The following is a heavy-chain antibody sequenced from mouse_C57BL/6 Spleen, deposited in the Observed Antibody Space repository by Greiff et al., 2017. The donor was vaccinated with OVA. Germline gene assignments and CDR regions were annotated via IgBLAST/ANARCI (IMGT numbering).Heavy chain of an antibody. CDR3: AIGASYDCDVGLLDY. Sequence: QVQLQQPGAELVKPGASVKVSCKASGYTFTSYWMHWVKQRPGQGLEWIGRIHPSDSDTNYNQKFKGKATLTVNKSSSTAYIQLSSLTSEDSAVYYCAIGASYDCDVGLLDYWGQGTTLTVSS. CDR1: GYTFTSYW. CDR2: IHPSDSDT. J-gene: IGHJ2*01. D-gene: IGHD2-4*01. V-gene: IGHV1-74*01.